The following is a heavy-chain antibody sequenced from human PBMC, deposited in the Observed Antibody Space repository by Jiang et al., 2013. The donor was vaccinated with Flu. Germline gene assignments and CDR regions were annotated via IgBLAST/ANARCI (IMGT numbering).Heavy chain of an antibody. V-gene: IGHV2-5*02. CDR2: IYWDDDK. Sequence: GWIRQPPGKALEWLALIYWDDDKRYSPSLKSRLTITKDTSKNQVVLTMTNMDPVDTATYYCAHSNGGSYTRGFDYWGQGTLVTVSS. J-gene: IGHJ4*02. D-gene: IGHD1-26*01. CDR3: AHSNGGSYTRGFDY.